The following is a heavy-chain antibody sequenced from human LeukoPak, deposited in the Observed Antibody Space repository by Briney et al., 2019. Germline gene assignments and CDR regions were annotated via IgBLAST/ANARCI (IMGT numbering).Heavy chain of an antibody. J-gene: IGHJ4*02. CDR1: GYSFTSYW. D-gene: IGHD2-15*01. V-gene: IGHV5-51*01. CDR2: IYPGDSDT. CDR3: ARHRRGYCSGGSCYFSTFDY. Sequence: GESLKISCKGSGYSFTSYWIGWVRQMPGKGLEWMGIIYPGDSDTRYSPSFQGQVTISADKSISTAYLQWRSLKASDTAMYYCARHRRGYCSGGSCYFSTFDYWGQGTLVTVSS.